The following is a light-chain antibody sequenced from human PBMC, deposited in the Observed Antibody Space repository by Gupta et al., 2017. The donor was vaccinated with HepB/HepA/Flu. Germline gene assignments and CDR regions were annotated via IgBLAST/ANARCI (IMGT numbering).Light chain of an antibody. Sequence: SQMTKSPSAMSASVGDRVTITCRARQVISNYLAWFQQKPEKVLKHSIYTASSLQSGVPSRCRVRGSGTEFILTISTLQPEDFATYYCLKHTRQPPSTFGQGTRLEIK. CDR1: QVISNY. CDR2: TAS. CDR3: LKHTRQPPST. J-gene: IGKJ5*01. V-gene: IGKV1D-17*01.